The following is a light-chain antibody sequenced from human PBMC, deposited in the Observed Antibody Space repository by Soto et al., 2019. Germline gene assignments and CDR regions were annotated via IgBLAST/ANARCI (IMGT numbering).Light chain of an antibody. CDR2: GAS. J-gene: IGKJ1*01. CDR1: KSVSSN. Sequence: EIVMTQSPATLSVSPGERATLSCRASKSVSSNLAWYQQKPGQAPRLLIYGASTRATGIPARFSGRGSGTEFTLTISSLQSEDGAVYECQQYNNWPPWTFGQGTKVESK. V-gene: IGKV3-15*01. CDR3: QQYNNWPPWT.